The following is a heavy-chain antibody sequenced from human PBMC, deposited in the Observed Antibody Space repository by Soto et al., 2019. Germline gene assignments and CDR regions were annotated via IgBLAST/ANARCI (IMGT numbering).Heavy chain of an antibody. CDR2: IYYSGST. Sequence: QVQLQESGPGLVKPSETLSLTCTVSGGSISRYYWSWIRQPPGKGLEWIGYIYYSGSTNYNPSLKSRVNISVETSKNQFTLKLSSVTAADTAVYYCARRYSSGFDYWGQGTLVTVSS. CDR3: ARRYSSGFDY. J-gene: IGHJ4*02. CDR1: GGSISRYY. V-gene: IGHV4-59*01. D-gene: IGHD6-19*01.